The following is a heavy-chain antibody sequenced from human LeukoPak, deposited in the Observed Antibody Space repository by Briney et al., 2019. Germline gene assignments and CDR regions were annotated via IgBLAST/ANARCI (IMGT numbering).Heavy chain of an antibody. Sequence: SETLSLTCTVSGGSLSSGDHYWSWIRHHPGKGLEWLGYSFYSGSTLYNPSLKSRLTISIDTSKNQFSLKLSSVTAADTAVYYCARGGDCSGGSCPLEFWGQGTLVTVSS. CDR3: ARGGDCSGGSCPLEF. V-gene: IGHV4-31*03. CDR1: GGSLSSGDHY. J-gene: IGHJ4*02. D-gene: IGHD2-15*01. CDR2: SFYSGST.